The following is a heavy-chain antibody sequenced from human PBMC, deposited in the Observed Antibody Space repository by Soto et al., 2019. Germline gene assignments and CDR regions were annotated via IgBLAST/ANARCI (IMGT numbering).Heavy chain of an antibody. CDR2: ISIYNGNT. Sequence: QVQLVQSGAEVKKPGASVKVSCKTSGYTFTNYGISWVRQAPGQGLEWMGWISIYNGNTSYAQRLQGRVTMTTDTSTSTACMELRSLRSDYTAVYYGARMEGVATTHDYWGQGTLVTVSS. CDR1: GYTFTNYG. CDR3: ARMEGVATTHDY. J-gene: IGHJ4*02. V-gene: IGHV1-18*01. D-gene: IGHD5-12*01.